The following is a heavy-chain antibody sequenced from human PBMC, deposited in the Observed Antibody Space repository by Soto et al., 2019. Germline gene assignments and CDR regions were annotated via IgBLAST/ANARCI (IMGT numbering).Heavy chain of an antibody. Sequence: SETLSLTCAVSGGSISSGGYSWSWIRQPPGKGMEWIGYIYHSGSTYYNPSLKSRVTISVDRSKNQFSLRLSSVTAADTAVYYCARAHGSGWGAFDIWGQGTMVTVSS. V-gene: IGHV4-30-2*01. J-gene: IGHJ3*02. D-gene: IGHD3-10*01. CDR3: ARAHGSGWGAFDI. CDR2: IYHSGST. CDR1: GGSISSGGYS.